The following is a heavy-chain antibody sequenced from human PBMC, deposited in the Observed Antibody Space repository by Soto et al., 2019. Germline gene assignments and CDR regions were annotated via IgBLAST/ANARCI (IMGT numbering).Heavy chain of an antibody. J-gene: IGHJ4*02. Sequence: GSLRLSCAASGFTFSNYAMSWVRQAPGKGPEWVSAISGGGGQTYYLESVKGRFTISRDNSKNTVSLLLNSLRADDTAVYYCAKEGSPPFFQHWGQGT. D-gene: IGHD3-10*01. V-gene: IGHV3-23*01. CDR2: ISGGGGQT. CDR3: AKEGSPPFFQH. CDR1: GFTFSNYA.